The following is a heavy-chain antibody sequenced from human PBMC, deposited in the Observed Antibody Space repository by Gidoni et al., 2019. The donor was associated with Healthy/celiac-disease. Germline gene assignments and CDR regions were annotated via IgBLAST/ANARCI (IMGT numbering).Heavy chain of an antibody. J-gene: IGHJ6*02. CDR2: ISAYKGNT. CDR1: GYTFPSYG. CDR3: ARDPGRYSPYYYYYGMDV. V-gene: IGHV1-18*01. Sequence: QVQLVQSGAEVKKPGAAVKVSCKASGYTFPSYGVSWVRQAPGQGLEWMGWISAYKGNTNYAQKLQGRVTMTTDTSTSTAYMELRSLRSDDTAVYYCARDPGRYSPYYYYYGMDVWGQGTTVTVSS. D-gene: IGHD3-9*01.